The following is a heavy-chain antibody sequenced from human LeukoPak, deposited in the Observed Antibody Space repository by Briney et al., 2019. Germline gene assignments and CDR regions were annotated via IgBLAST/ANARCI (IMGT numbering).Heavy chain of an antibody. CDR1: GGTFSSYA. J-gene: IGHJ4*02. D-gene: IGHD6-13*01. V-gene: IGHV1-69*13. Sequence: ASVKVSCKASGGTFSSYAFSWVRQAPGQGLEWMGGIIPIFGTANYAQKFQGRVAITADESTSTAYMELSSLRSEDTAVYYCARDISVAAAGTMAFDYWGQGTLVTVSS. CDR2: IIPIFGTA. CDR3: ARDISVAAAGTMAFDY.